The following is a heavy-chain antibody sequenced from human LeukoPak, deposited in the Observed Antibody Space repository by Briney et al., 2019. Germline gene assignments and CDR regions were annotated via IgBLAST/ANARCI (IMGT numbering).Heavy chain of an antibody. D-gene: IGHD7-27*01. V-gene: IGHV3-7*04. J-gene: IGHJ6*03. CDR1: GFTFSSYW. Sequence: PGGALRLSCAASGFTFSSYWMSWVRQAPGKGLEWVANIKQDGSEKYYVDSVKGRFTISRDNAKNSLYLQMNSLRAEDTAVYYCARANWGYYYYYYMDVWGKGTTVTLSS. CDR3: ARANWGYYYYYYMDV. CDR2: IKQDGSEK.